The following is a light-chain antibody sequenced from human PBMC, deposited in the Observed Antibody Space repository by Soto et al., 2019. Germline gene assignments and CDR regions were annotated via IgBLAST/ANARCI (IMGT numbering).Light chain of an antibody. V-gene: IGLV2-14*01. Sequence: QPALTQPAPVSGSPGQSITISCTGTSSDVGGYIYVSWYQQHPGKAPKLMTYEVSNRPSGVSDRFSGSKSGDTASLTISGLQAEGEADYYCSSYSRSSFYVFGTGTKVTVL. CDR2: EVS. J-gene: IGLJ1*01. CDR3: SSYSRSSFYV. CDR1: SSDVGGYIY.